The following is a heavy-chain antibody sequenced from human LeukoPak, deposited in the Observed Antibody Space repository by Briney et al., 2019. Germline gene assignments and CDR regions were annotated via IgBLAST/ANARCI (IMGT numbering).Heavy chain of an antibody. CDR3: ATISGYDNSGPPFDY. CDR2: ISAYNGNT. J-gene: IGHJ4*02. CDR1: GYTFTSYG. Sequence: ASVKVSCKASGYTFTSYGISWVRQAPGQGLEWMGWISAYNGNTNYAQKLQGRVTMTTDTSTSTAYMELRSLRSDDTAVYYCATISGYDNSGPPFDYWGQGTLVTVSS. V-gene: IGHV1-18*01. D-gene: IGHD3-22*01.